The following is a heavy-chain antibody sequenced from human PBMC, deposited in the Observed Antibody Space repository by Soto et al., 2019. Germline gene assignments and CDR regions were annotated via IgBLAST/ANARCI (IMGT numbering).Heavy chain of an antibody. CDR1: GCTFTSYD. D-gene: IGHD3-3*01. CDR2: MNPNSGNT. J-gene: IGHJ6*02. V-gene: IGHV1-8*01. CDR3: ARGRYYDFWSGYFPGYDYYGMDV. Sequence: ASVKVSCKASGCTFTSYDINWVRQATGQGLEWMGWMNPNSGNTGYAQKFQGRVTMTRNTSISTAYMELSSLRSEDTAVYYCARGRYYDFWSGYFPGYDYYGMDVWGQGTTVTVSS.